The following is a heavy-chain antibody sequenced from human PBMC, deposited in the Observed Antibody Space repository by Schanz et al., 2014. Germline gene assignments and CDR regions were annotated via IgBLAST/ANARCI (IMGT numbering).Heavy chain of an antibody. CDR1: GFTFNSYA. V-gene: IGHV3-23*01. Sequence: DVQLLESGGGLVQPGGSLRLSCAASGFTFNSYAMTWVRQAPGKGLEWVSSISHSGGSKYYADSVKGRFTISRDNSENTLNLQRNSLSADDTAVFYCAKGMGYCSGGTCYDYYYYGLDVWGQGTTVTVSS. D-gene: IGHD2-15*01. CDR2: ISHSGGSK. CDR3: AKGMGYCSGGTCYDYYYYGLDV. J-gene: IGHJ6*02.